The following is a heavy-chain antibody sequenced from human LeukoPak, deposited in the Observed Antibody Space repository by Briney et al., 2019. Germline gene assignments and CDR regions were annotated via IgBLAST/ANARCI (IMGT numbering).Heavy chain of an antibody. CDR2: IYYSGST. D-gene: IGHD6-19*01. CDR3: ASSGWPYYFDY. V-gene: IGHV4-59*01. J-gene: IGHJ4*02. CDR1: GGSISSYY. Sequence: SETLSLTCTASGGSISSYYWSWIRQPPGKGLEWIGYIYYSGSTNYNPSLKSRVTISVDTSKNQFSLKLSSVTAADTAVYYCASSGWPYYFDYWGQGTLVTVSS.